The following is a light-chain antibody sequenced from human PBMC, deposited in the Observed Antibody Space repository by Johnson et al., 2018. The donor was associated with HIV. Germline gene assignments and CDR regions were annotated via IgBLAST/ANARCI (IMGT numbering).Light chain of an antibody. CDR1: SSNIGNNY. CDR3: GTWDSSLSAGRGV. Sequence: SVLTQPPSVSAAPGQKVTISCSGSSSNIGNNYVSWFQHLPGTAPKLIIYENNKRPSGIPDRFSGSKSGTSATLGITGLQTGDEADYYCGTWDSSLSAGRGVFGTGTKVTVL. V-gene: IGLV1-51*01. CDR2: ENN. J-gene: IGLJ1*01.